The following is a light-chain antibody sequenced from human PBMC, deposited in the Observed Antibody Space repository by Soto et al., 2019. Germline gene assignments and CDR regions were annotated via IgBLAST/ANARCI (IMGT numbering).Light chain of an antibody. CDR2: NAS. Sequence: DIQMTRSPSTLSASVGDRVTITCRASQSISSRLAWYQQKPGKAPKLLIYNASSLESGVPSRFGGSGSRMEFTLTISSLQPDDVATYYGEPYDSQTYTIGEGSKVDI. V-gene: IGKV1-5*03. J-gene: IGKJ2*01. CDR3: EPYDSQTYT. CDR1: QSISSR.